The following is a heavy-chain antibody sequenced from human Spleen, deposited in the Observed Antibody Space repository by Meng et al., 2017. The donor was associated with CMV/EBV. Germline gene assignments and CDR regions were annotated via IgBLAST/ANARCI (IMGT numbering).Heavy chain of an antibody. CDR2: INSVGNT. V-gene: IGHV3-69-1*01. D-gene: IGHD2-2*02. Sequence: GGSLRLSCAASGFTFSGYAMTWVRQAPGKGLEWVSTINSVGNTYYADSVKGRFTISRDNAKNSLYLQMNSLRAEDTAVYYCARDSRGLLYLGSVDYWGQGTLVTVSS. J-gene: IGHJ4*02. CDR1: GFTFSGYA. CDR3: ARDSRGLLYLGSVDY.